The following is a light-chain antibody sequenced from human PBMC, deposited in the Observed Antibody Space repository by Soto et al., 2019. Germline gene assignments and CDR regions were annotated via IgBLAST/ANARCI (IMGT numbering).Light chain of an antibody. V-gene: IGKV3-20*01. CDR3: QQYGSSPLIT. CDR2: AAS. CDR1: ESVSSN. Sequence: EIVMTQSPATLSVSPGERATLSCRASESVSSNLAWYQQKPGQAPRLLIYAASSRATGIPDRFSGSGSGTDFTLTISRLEPEDFAVYFCQQYGSSPLITFGQGTRLEIK. J-gene: IGKJ5*01.